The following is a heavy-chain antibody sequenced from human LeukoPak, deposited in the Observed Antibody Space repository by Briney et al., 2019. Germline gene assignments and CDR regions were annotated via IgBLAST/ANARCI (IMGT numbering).Heavy chain of an antibody. V-gene: IGHV3-30-3*01. J-gene: IGHJ4*02. Sequence: PGGSLRLSCAASGFTFINSAMHRVRQAPGKGLEWVALISFDGTNKYYADSVKGRFTISRDNSKNTVYVQVSSLRGDDSGVYYCAAGSSVDCSRTSCPPTDYWGQGTLVTVSS. CDR2: ISFDGTNK. D-gene: IGHD2-2*01. CDR3: AAGSSVDCSRTSCPPTDY. CDR1: GFTFINSA.